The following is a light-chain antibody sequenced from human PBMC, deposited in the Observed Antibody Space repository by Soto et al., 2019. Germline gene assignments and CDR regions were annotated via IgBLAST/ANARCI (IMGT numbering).Light chain of an antibody. CDR2: AAS. V-gene: IGKV1-9*01. CDR3: QQVNSSPFT. J-gene: IGKJ3*01. Sequence: DIQLTQSPSFLSASIGDRVTITCRASQGISNYLAWYQQKPGKAPKLLIFAASTLQSGVPSRFSGSGSGTEFTLTFSSLQPEDFATYWCQQVNSSPFTFGPRTKVDIK. CDR1: QGISNY.